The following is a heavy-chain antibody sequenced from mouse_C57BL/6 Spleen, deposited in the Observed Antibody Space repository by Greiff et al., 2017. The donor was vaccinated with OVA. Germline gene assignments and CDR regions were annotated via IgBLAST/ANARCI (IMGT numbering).Heavy chain of an antibody. D-gene: IGHD1-1*01. CDR1: GYTFTSYG. J-gene: IGHJ1*03. CDR2: TYPRSGNT. Sequence: QVQLQQSGAELARPGASVKLSCKASGYTFTSYGISWVKQRTGQGLEWIGETYPRSGNTYYNEKFKGKATLTADKSSSTAYMELRSLTSEDSAVYFCARCYYYGSSYGGYFDVWGTGTTVTVSS. V-gene: IGHV1-81*01. CDR3: ARCYYYGSSYGGYFDV.